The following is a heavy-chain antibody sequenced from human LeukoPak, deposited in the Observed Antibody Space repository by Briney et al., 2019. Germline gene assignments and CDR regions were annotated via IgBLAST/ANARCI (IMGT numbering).Heavy chain of an antibody. Sequence: PGGSLSLSCAVSGITLSNYGMSWVRQAPGKGLEWVAGISGSGGGTYYADSVKGRFTISRDNPKNTLYLQMNSLSAEDTAVYFCAKRGVVIRVILVGFDKEAYYFDSWGQGALVTVSS. J-gene: IGHJ4*02. CDR1: GITLSNYG. D-gene: IGHD3-22*01. CDR2: ISGSGGGT. CDR3: AKRGVVIRVILVGFDKEAYYFDS. V-gene: IGHV3-23*01.